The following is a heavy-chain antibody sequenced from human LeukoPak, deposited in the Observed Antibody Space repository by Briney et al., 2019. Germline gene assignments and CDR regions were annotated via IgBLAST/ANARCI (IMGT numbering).Heavy chain of an antibody. V-gene: IGHV4-39*07. CDR1: GGSISSSSYY. J-gene: IGHJ5*02. Sequence: PSETLSLTCTVAGGSISSSSYYWGWIRQPPGKGLEWIGSIYYSGSTYYNPSLKSRVTISVDTSKNQFSLKLSSVTAADTAVYYCARGVHGMYNWFDPWGQGTLVTVSS. CDR3: ARGVHGMYNWFDP. D-gene: IGHD1-1*01. CDR2: IYYSGST.